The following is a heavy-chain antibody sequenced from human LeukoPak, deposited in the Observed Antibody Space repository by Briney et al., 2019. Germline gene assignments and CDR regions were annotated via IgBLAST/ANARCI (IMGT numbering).Heavy chain of an antibody. D-gene: IGHD2-2*01. V-gene: IGHV3-23*01. CDR3: AKDQDIVVVPAAIGFGY. J-gene: IGHJ4*02. Sequence: GGSLRLSCAASGFTFSSYAMSWVRQAPGKGLEWVSAISGSGGSTYYADSVKGRFTISRDNSKNTLYLQMNSLRAEDTAVYYCAKDQDIVVVPAAIGFGYWGQGTLVTVSS. CDR2: ISGSGGST. CDR1: GFTFSSYA.